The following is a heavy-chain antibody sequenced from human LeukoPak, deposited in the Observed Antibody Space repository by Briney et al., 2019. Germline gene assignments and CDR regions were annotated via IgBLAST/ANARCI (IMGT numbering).Heavy chain of an antibody. CDR2: INHSGST. D-gene: IGHD6-19*01. CDR1: GGSFSGYY. V-gene: IGHV4-34*01. Sequence: SETLSLTCAVYGGSFSGYYWSWIRQPPGKGLEWIGEINHSGSTNYSPSLKSRVTISVDTSKNQFSLKLSSVTAADTAVYYCARHWQWLDNWFDPWGQGTLVTVSS. J-gene: IGHJ5*02. CDR3: ARHWQWLDNWFDP.